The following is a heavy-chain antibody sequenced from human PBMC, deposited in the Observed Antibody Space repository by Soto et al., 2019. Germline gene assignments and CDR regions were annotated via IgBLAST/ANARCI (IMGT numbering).Heavy chain of an antibody. CDR2: ISNNGAHT. CDR1: GFTFSNYE. Sequence: EAQLVESGGGLGQPGGSLRLSCAASGFTFSNYEMHWVRQAPGKGLEYVSGISNNGAHTDYAKSVKGRFTISSDNSENTLYLQMGSLRAEDMALYYCARRGYVSRWPNVYMDVWGKGTTVTVSS. J-gene: IGHJ6*03. V-gene: IGHV3-64*01. CDR3: ARRGYVSRWPNVYMDV. D-gene: IGHD6-13*01.